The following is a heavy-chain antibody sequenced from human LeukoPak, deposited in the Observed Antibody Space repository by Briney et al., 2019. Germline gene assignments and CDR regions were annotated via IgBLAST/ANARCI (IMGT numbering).Heavy chain of an antibody. V-gene: IGHV4-59*01. Sequence: SETLSLTCTVSGGSISSYYWSWIRQPPGKGLEWIGYIYYSGSTNYNPSLKSRVTISVDTSKNQFSLKLSSVTAADTAVYYCARHPLYSSSSVRRWFDPWGQGTLVTVSS. J-gene: IGHJ5*02. CDR3: ARHPLYSSSSVRRWFDP. D-gene: IGHD6-6*01. CDR2: IYYSGST. CDR1: GGSISSYY.